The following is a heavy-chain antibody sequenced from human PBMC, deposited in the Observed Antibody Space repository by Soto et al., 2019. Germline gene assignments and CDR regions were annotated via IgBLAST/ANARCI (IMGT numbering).Heavy chain of an antibody. CDR1: GFTFRSFT. D-gene: IGHD6-13*01. V-gene: IGHV3-21*01. Sequence: GGSLRLSCAASGFTFRSFTMNWVRQAPGKGLEWVSTISSNSAYIYYTDALRGRFTISRDNAKSSLHLQMNSLRAEDTAVYYCTRDASRDSSARGWFNPWGPGTLVTVSS. J-gene: IGHJ5*02. CDR2: ISSNSAYI. CDR3: TRDASRDSSARGWFNP.